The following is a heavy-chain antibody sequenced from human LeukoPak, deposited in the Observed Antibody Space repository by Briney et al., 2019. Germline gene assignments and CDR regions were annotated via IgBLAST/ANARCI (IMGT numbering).Heavy chain of an antibody. CDR3: ARDRGITFGGVIVSDLDY. V-gene: IGHV1-2*04. CDR2: INPNSGGT. CDR1: GYTFTGYY. D-gene: IGHD3-16*02. J-gene: IGHJ4*02. Sequence: ASVKVSCKASGYTFTGYYMHWVRQAPGQGLEWMGWINPNSGGTNYAQKFQGWVTMTRDTSISTAYMELSRLRSDDTAVYYCARDRGITFGGVIVSDLDYWGQGTLVTVSS.